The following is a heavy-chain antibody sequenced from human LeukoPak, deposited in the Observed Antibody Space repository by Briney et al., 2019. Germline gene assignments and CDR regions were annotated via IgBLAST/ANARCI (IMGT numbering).Heavy chain of an antibody. Sequence: GGSLRLSCAASGFTFSDYYMSWLRQAPGKGLEWVSYISSGGYTISYAGSVRGRFTISRDNAKNSLYLQMNSLRAEDTAVYYCAREVVVPGAPYFFDYWGQGILVTVSS. CDR1: GFTFSDYY. CDR3: AREVVVPGAPYFFDY. CDR2: ISSGGYTI. D-gene: IGHD2-2*01. V-gene: IGHV3-11*01. J-gene: IGHJ4*02.